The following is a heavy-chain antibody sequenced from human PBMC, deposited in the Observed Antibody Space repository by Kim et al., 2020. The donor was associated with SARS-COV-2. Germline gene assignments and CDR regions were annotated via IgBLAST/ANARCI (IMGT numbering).Heavy chain of an antibody. Sequence: GESLKISCKGSGYSFTSYWISWVRQMPGKGLEWMGRIDPSDSYTNYSPSFQGHVTISADKSISTAYLQWSSLKASDTAMYYCARHNNYDILTGYYGEVNYFDYWGQGTLVTVSS. D-gene: IGHD3-9*01. CDR1: GYSFTSYW. CDR2: IDPSDSYT. CDR3: ARHNNYDILTGYYGEVNYFDY. V-gene: IGHV5-10-1*01. J-gene: IGHJ4*02.